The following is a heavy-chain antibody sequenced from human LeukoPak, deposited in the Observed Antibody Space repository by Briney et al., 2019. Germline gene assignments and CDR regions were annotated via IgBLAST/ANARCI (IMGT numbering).Heavy chain of an antibody. CDR3: ARDLGPGIAVEPFDY. V-gene: IGHV1-46*01. J-gene: IGHJ4*02. CDR2: XNPSGGST. D-gene: IGHD6-19*01. Sequence: ASVKISCKASGYTFTSYYMHWVRQAPGQGLEXXXXXNPSGGSTSYAQKFQGRVTMTRDTSTSTVYMELSSLRSEDTAVYYCARDLGPGIAVEPFDYWGQGTLVTVSS. CDR1: GYTFTSYY.